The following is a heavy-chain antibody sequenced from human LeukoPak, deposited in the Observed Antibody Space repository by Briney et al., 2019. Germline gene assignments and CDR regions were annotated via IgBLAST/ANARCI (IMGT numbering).Heavy chain of an antibody. Sequence: ASVKVSCKASGYTFTSYAMNWVRQAPGQGLEWMGWINTNTGNPTYAQGFTGRFVFSLDTSVSTAYLQISSLKAEDTAVYYCARAPGTIQLWFLASEWYFDYWGQGTLVTVSS. CDR1: GYTFTSYA. CDR2: INTNTGNP. CDR3: ARAPGTIQLWFLASEWYFDY. D-gene: IGHD5-18*01. J-gene: IGHJ4*02. V-gene: IGHV7-4-1*02.